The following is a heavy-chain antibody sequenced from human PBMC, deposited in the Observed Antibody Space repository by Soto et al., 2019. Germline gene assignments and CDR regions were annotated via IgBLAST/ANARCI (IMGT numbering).Heavy chain of an antibody. J-gene: IGHJ6*03. D-gene: IGHD6-13*01. CDR1: GFTFSSYA. Sequence: GGSLRLSCATSGFTFSSYAMSWVRQAPGKGLEWVASITGSGGSSYHADSVKGRFTISRDNSRSTLLLQMNSLRAEDTAVYYCAKVPYSSSWYYYYYYMDVWGKGTTVTVSS. V-gene: IGHV3-23*01. CDR3: AKVPYSSSWYYYYYYMDV. CDR2: ITGSGGSS.